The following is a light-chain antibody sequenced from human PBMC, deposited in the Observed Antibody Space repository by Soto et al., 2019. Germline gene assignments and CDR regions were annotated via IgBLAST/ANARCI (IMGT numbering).Light chain of an antibody. Sequence: EIVLTQSPATLSLSPGEGATLSCRASQSISSHLAWYQQKPGQAPRLLMYDASKRATGIPARFSGSGSGTDFTLTISSLAPEDFAVYYCQQRPNWPLTFGGGTKVDI. CDR2: DAS. V-gene: IGKV3-11*01. CDR1: QSISSH. CDR3: QQRPNWPLT. J-gene: IGKJ4*01.